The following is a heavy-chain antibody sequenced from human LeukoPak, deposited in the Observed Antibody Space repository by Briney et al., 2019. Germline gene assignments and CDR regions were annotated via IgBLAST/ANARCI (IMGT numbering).Heavy chain of an antibody. CDR3: ARDRRIAAAGTPGD. CDR1: GYTFTSYY. CDR2: INPSGGST. V-gene: IGHV1-46*01. Sequence: ASVKVSCKASGYTFTSYYIHWVRQAPGQGLEWMGIINPSGGSTSYAQKFQGRVTMTWDTSTSTVYMDLSSLRSEDTAVYYCARDRRIAAAGTPGDWGQGTLVTVSS. J-gene: IGHJ4*02. D-gene: IGHD6-13*01.